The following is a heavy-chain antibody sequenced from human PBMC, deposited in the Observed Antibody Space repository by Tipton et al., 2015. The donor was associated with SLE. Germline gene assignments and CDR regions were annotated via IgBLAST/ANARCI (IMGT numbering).Heavy chain of an antibody. V-gene: IGHV4-34*01. CDR1: GGSFSAYY. Sequence: LRLSCAVYGGSFSAYYWSWIRQPPGKGLEWIGEINHGGSTNYNPSLKSRVTISVDTSKNQFSLKLSSVTAADTAMYYCASTFWYLDYWGQGTLVTVSS. D-gene: IGHD3-16*01. CDR2: INHGGST. CDR3: ASTFWYLDY. J-gene: IGHJ4*02.